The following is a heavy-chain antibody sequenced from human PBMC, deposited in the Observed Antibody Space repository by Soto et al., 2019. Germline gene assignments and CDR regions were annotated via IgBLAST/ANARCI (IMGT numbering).Heavy chain of an antibody. CDR2: ISAYNGNT. CDR3: ARAPGGGSGSGDY. J-gene: IGHJ4*02. D-gene: IGHD1-26*01. V-gene: IGHV1-18*01. Sequence: QVQLVQSGAEVKKPGASVKVSCKASGYTFTSYGISWVRQAPGQGLEWMGWISAYNGNTNYAQKLQGRVTMTTDTSTRQADMELRSRRSEDTAVYYCARAPGGGSGSGDYWGQGTLVTVSS. CDR1: GYTFTSYG.